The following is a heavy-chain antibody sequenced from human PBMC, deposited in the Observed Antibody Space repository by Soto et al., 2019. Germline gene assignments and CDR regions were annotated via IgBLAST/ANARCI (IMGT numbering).Heavy chain of an antibody. CDR3: ARDRSLSGYYSDSYYGMDF. CDR2: IWYDGSNK. D-gene: IGHD3-3*01. Sequence: GGSLRLSCAASGFTFSSYGMHWVRQAPGKGLEWVAVIWYDGSNKYYADSVKGRFTISRDNSKNTLYLQMNSLRAEDTAVYYCARDRSLSGYYSDSYYGMDFWCQGISVTV. J-gene: IGHJ6*02. CDR1: GFTFSSYG. V-gene: IGHV3-33*01.